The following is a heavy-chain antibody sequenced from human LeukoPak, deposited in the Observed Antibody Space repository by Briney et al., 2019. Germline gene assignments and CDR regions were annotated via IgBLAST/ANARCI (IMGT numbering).Heavy chain of an antibody. CDR2: ISAYNGNT. D-gene: IGHD1-26*01. J-gene: IGHJ5*02. CDR1: GYTFTSYG. Sequence: ASVKVSCKASGYTFTSYGISWVRQAPGQGLEWMGWISAYNGNTNYAQKLQGRVTMTTDTSTSTAYMELRSLRSDDTAVYYCASEVNSGSYSNWFDPWGQGTLVTVSS. CDR3: ASEVNSGSYSNWFDP. V-gene: IGHV1-18*01.